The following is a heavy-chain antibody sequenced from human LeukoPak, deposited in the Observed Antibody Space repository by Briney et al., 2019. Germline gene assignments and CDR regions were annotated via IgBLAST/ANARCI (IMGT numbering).Heavy chain of an antibody. Sequence: PGGSLRLSCAASGFTFSSYWMSWVRQAPGKGLEWVANIKQDGSEKYYVDSVKGRLTISRDNAKNSLYLQMNSLRAEDTAVYYCARDLPLKVRFLEWTRHYYYGMDVWGQGTTVTVSS. V-gene: IGHV3-7*01. CDR3: ARDLPLKVRFLEWTRHYYYGMDV. D-gene: IGHD3-3*01. CDR2: IKQDGSEK. J-gene: IGHJ6*02. CDR1: GFTFSSYW.